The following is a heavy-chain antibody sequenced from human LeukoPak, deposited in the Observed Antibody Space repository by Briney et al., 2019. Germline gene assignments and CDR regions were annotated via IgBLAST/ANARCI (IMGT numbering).Heavy chain of an antibody. CDR2: IYTSGSS. D-gene: IGHD2-15*01. CDR1: GGSISSHY. CDR3: GRDGNCSGGSCYAGKYYYYMDV. Sequence: SETLSLTCTVSGGSISSHYWSWIRQPAGKGLEWIGRIYTSGSSNNNPSLRSRVTMSVDTSKNQFSLKLSSVTAADTAVYYCGRDGNCSGGSCYAGKYYYYMDVWGEGTTVTVSS. J-gene: IGHJ6*03. V-gene: IGHV4-4*07.